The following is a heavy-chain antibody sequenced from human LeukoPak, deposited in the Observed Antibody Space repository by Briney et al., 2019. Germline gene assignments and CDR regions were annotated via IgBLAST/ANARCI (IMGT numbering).Heavy chain of an antibody. CDR3: ARYFQMGATDQSRLDY. J-gene: IGHJ4*02. Sequence: GGSLRLSCAASGFTFSNYYMTWVRQAPGIGLEWVATVSEDGSDKYYLDSVKGRFTISRDNAKSSLYPQMNSLRAEDTAVYYCARYFQMGATDQSRLDYWGQGTLVPVSS. CDR1: GFTFSNYY. V-gene: IGHV3-7*04. D-gene: IGHD2/OR15-2a*01. CDR2: VSEDGSDK.